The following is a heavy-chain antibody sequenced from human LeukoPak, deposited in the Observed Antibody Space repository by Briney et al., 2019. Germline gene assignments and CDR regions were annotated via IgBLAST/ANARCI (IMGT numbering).Heavy chain of an antibody. D-gene: IGHD4-17*01. CDR3: ARSGDYGDYLCAFDI. CDR1: GFTVSSNY. J-gene: IGHJ3*02. V-gene: IGHV3-66*01. Sequence: GGSLRLSCAASGFTVSSNYMSWVRQAPGKGLEWVSVIYSGGSPYYADSVKGRFTISRDNSKNTLYLQMNSLRAEDTAVYYCARSGDYGDYLCAFDIWGQGTMVTVSS. CDR2: IYSGGSP.